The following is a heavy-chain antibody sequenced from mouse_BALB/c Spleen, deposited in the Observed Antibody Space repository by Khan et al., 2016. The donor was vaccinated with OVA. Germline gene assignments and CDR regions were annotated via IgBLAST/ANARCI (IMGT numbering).Heavy chain of an antibody. V-gene: IGHV1-7*01. Sequence: QVQLKESGAELAKPGASVKMSCKASGYTFINYWILWVKQRPGQGLEWIGYINPSTGYTEYNQNFKDKATLTADKSSSTAYMQLSSLTSEDSAVHYCARRGLRWDFDYWGQGTTLTVSS. D-gene: IGHD1-1*01. CDR2: INPSTGYT. CDR1: GYTFINYW. J-gene: IGHJ2*01. CDR3: ARRGLRWDFDY.